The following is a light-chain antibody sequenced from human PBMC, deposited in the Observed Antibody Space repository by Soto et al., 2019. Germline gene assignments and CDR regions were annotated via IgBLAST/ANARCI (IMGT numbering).Light chain of an antibody. CDR1: QGISRW. CDR3: QQANSFPLT. J-gene: IGKJ4*01. V-gene: IGKV1D-12*01. CDR2: EAS. Sequence: DTLMTQSPSSVSASVGDRVTITCRASQGISRWLAWYQQKPGKAPKMLIYEASSLQSGVPSRFSGSGSGTDFTLTISSLQPEDFATYYCQQANSFPLTVGGGTKVEIK.